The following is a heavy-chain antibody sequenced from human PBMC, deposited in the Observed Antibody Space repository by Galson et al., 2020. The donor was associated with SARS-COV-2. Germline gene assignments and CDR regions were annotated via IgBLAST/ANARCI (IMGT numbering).Heavy chain of an antibody. J-gene: IGHJ4*02. CDR3: ARAPRVSSGWPIVDD. Sequence: GGSLRLSCAASGFSFSDYQMSWIRQAPGKGLEWISHITRDGSLTYYADSVKGRFTISRDNAKSSLYLQMNSLRAEDTAVYYCARAPRVSSGWPIVDDWGEGTLVPVAS. D-gene: IGHD6-19*01. CDR1: GFSFSDYQ. V-gene: IGHV3-11*01. CDR2: ITRDGSLT.